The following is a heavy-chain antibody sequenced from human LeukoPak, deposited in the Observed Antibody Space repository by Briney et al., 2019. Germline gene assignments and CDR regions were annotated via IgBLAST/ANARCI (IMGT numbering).Heavy chain of an antibody. CDR2: ISGSGGST. D-gene: IGHD2-15*01. J-gene: IGHJ6*02. V-gene: IGHV3-23*01. Sequence: GGSLRLSCAASGFTFSSYAMSWVRQAPGKGLEWVSAISGSGGSTYYADSVKGRFTISRDNSKNTLYLQMNSLRAEDTAVYYCASSGQEPEYCSGGSCYNSLYYYYGMDVWGQGTTVTVSS. CDR1: GFTFSSYA. CDR3: ASSGQEPEYCSGGSCYNSLYYYYGMDV.